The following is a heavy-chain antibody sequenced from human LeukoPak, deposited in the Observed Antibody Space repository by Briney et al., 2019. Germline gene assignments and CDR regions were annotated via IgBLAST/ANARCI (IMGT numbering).Heavy chain of an antibody. D-gene: IGHD5-18*01. CDR1: GYSFTDHF. CDR3: AREGFSEYRSAYYYNGMDV. V-gene: IGHV1-2*06. Sequence: ASVKVSCKASGYSFTDHFIHWVRQAPGQGLEWMGRINPHSGDTQFTQKFEGRVTMTRDTSISTAFMEVSRLRSDDTAVYYCAREGFSEYRSAYYYNGMDVWGQGTTVTVS. CDR2: INPHSGDT. J-gene: IGHJ6*02.